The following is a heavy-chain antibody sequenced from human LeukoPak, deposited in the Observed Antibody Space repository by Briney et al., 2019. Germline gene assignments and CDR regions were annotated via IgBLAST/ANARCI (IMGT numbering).Heavy chain of an antibody. CDR2: IYYSGNT. CDR3: ARREWVTVDAFDI. J-gene: IGHJ3*02. CDR1: GGSVSSGDYY. Sequence: PSETLSLTCTVSGGSVSSGDYYWNWIRQPPGKGLEWIGYIYYSGNTYYNPSLKSRLTISVDTSKNQFSLKLSSVTAADTAVYYCARREWVTVDAFDIWGQGTMVTVSS. V-gene: IGHV4-30-4*08. D-gene: IGHD1-26*01.